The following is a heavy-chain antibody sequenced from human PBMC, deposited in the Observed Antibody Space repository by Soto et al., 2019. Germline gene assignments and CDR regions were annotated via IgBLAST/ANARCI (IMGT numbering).Heavy chain of an antibody. CDR3: ARDRDVVVVAAKSSYGMDV. CDR2: IWYDESNK. D-gene: IGHD2-15*01. CDR1: GFTFSSYG. V-gene: IGHV3-33*01. J-gene: IGHJ6*02. Sequence: QVQLVESGGGVVQPGRSLRLSCAASGFTFSSYGMHWVRQAPGKGLEWGAVIWYDESNKYYADSVKGRYTISRDNSKNTLYLQMNSLRAEVTAVYYCARDRDVVVVAAKSSYGMDVWGQGTTVTVSS.